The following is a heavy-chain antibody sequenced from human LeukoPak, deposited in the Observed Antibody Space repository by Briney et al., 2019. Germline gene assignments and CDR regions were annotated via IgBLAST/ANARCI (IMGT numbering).Heavy chain of an antibody. V-gene: IGHV3-23*01. J-gene: IGHJ4*02. CDR3: AKDSRVTYYFDY. Sequence: GGSLRLSCAASGFTFSSYAMSWVRQAPGKGLEWGSAISGSGGSTYYADSVKGRFTISRDHSNSTLYLQMTSLRAEDPPVYYCAKDSRVTYYFDYGGQGTLVTVSS. D-gene: IGHD2-21*02. CDR2: ISGSGGST. CDR1: GFTFSSYA.